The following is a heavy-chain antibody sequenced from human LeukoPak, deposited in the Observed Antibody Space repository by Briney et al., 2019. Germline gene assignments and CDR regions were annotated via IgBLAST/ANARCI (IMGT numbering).Heavy chain of an antibody. CDR2: IYTSGST. Sequence: SETLSLTCTVSGGSISSYYWSWIRQPAGKGLEWIGRIYTSGSTNYSPSLKSRVTMSVDTSKNELSLKLISVTAADTAMYYCARVTQLLSPDPGYYMDVWGKGTTVTVSS. V-gene: IGHV4-4*07. D-gene: IGHD2-2*01. CDR1: GGSISSYY. J-gene: IGHJ6*03. CDR3: ARVTQLLSPDPGYYMDV.